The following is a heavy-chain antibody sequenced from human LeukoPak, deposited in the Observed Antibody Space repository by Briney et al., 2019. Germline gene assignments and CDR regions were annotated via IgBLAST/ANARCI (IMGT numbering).Heavy chain of an antibody. D-gene: IGHD3-22*01. Sequence: SGGSLRLSCAASGFTFGSYEMNWVRQAPGKGLEWVSYISSSGSTIYYADSVKGRFTISRDNAKNSLYLQMNSLRAEDTAVYYCARELYYYDSSGYYLGLDYWGQGTLVTVSS. V-gene: IGHV3-48*03. J-gene: IGHJ4*02. CDR1: GFTFGSYE. CDR3: ARELYYYDSSGYYLGLDY. CDR2: ISSSGSTI.